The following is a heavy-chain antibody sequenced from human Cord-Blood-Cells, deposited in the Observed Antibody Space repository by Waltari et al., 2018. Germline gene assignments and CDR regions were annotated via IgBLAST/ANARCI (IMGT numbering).Heavy chain of an antibody. CDR1: GDSVSSNNAA. Sequence: QVQLQQSGPGLVKPSQPLSLTCAIPGDSVSSNNAAWHWIRTPPTRGLEWLGRTYYRSKWYNDYAVSVKSRITINPDTSKNQFSLQLNSVTPEDTAVYYCARFSGSYYGDAFDIWGQGTMVTVSS. D-gene: IGHD1-26*01. CDR3: ARFSGSYYGDAFDI. CDR2: TYYRSKWYN. J-gene: IGHJ3*02. V-gene: IGHV6-1*01.